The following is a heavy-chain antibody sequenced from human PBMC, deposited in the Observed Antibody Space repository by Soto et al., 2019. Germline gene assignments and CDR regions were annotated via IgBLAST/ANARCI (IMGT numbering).Heavy chain of an antibody. CDR2: ISYDGSNK. CDR3: AKVFNCSSTSCHNGMDV. CDR1: GFTFSSYG. J-gene: IGHJ6*02. V-gene: IGHV3-30*18. Sequence: GGSLRLSCAASGFTFSSYGMHWVRQAPGKGLEWVAVISYDGSNKYYADSVKGRFTISRDNSKNTLYLQMNSLRAEDTAVYYCAKVFNCSSTSCHNGMDVWGQGTTVTV. D-gene: IGHD2-2*01.